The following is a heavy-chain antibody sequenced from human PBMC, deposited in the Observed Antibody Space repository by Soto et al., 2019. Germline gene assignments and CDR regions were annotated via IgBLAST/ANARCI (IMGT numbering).Heavy chain of an antibody. CDR3: ARGDREYQLLPYSGYEYFDY. Sequence: QVQLVESGGGVVQPGRSLRLSCAASGFTFSSYGMHWVRQAPGKGLEWVAVIWYDGSNKYYADSVKGRFTISRDNSKNTLYLQVNSLRAEDTAVYYCARGDREYQLLPYSGYEYFDYWGQGTLVTVSS. D-gene: IGHD5-12*01. CDR1: GFTFSSYG. V-gene: IGHV3-33*01. J-gene: IGHJ4*02. CDR2: IWYDGSNK.